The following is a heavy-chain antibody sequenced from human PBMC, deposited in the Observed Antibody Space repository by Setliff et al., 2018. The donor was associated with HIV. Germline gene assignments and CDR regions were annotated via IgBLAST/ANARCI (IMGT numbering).Heavy chain of an antibody. V-gene: IGHV4-34*01. CDR1: GGSFSDYS. J-gene: IGHJ6*03. D-gene: IGHD6-13*01. CDR2: INHSGST. Sequence: PSETLSLTCAVYGGSFSDYSWTWIRQPPGRGLEWIGEINHSGSTSYNPSLKSRVSMSVDTSKNQFSLKLSPVTAADTAIFYCARATTGYSSIWYRNGLTYYYYMDVWGRGTKVTVSS. CDR3: ARATTGYSSIWYRNGLTYYYYMDV.